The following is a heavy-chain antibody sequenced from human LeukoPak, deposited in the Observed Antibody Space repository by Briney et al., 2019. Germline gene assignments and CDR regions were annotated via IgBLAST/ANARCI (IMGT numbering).Heavy chain of an antibody. CDR2: INSDGSWT. CDR1: GNYW. V-gene: IGHV3-74*01. D-gene: IGHD2/OR15-2a*01. Sequence: GALRLSCAASGNYWMHWVRQAPGKGLVWVSHINSDGSWTSYADSVKGRFTISKDNAKNTVYLQMNSLRAEDTAVYYCVSFYETYWGRGTLVTVSS. J-gene: IGHJ4*02. CDR3: VSFYETY.